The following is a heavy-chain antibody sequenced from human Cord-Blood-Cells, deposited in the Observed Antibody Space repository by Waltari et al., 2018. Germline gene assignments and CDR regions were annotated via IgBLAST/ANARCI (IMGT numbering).Heavy chain of an antibody. CDR3: AIRDYDILTGYYNY. D-gene: IGHD3-9*01. V-gene: IGHV1-69*01. CDR1: GGTFSSYA. Sequence: QVQLVQSGAEVKQPGSLVKVSCKASGGTFSSYAFSWVRQAPGQGLEWMGGIIPIFGTANYAQKFQGRVTIPADESTSTAYMELSSLRSEDTAVYYCAIRDYDILTGYYNYWGQGTLVTVSS. CDR2: IIPIFGTA. J-gene: IGHJ4*02.